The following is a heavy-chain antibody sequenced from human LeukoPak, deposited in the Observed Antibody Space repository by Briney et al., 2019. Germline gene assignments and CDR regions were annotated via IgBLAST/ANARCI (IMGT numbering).Heavy chain of an antibody. CDR2: IVPISDKS. D-gene: IGHD3-10*01. J-gene: IGHJ6*03. Sequence: SVMVSCKASGGTFSTYAINWVRQDPGQGLEWMGAIVPISDKSNYAQKFQGRLTITADKSTSTVYMELSSLRSEDTAVYCARDSEHFGEGDMDVWGKGTTVIVSS. V-gene: IGHV1-69*06. CDR1: GGTFSTYA. CDR3: ARDSEHFGEGDMDV.